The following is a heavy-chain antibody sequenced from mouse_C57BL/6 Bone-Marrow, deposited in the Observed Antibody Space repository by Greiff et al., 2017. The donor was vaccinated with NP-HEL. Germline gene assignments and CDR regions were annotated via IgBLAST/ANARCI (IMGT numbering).Heavy chain of an antibody. Sequence: VQLVESGAELARPGASVKLSCKASGYTFTSYGISWVKQRTGQGLEWIGEIYPRSGNTYYNEKFKGKATLTADKSSSTAYMELRSLTSEDSAVYFCAPYYDYDAWFAYWGQGTLVTVSA. CDR2: IYPRSGNT. CDR1: GYTFTSYG. CDR3: APYYDYDAWFAY. D-gene: IGHD2-4*01. J-gene: IGHJ3*01. V-gene: IGHV1-81*01.